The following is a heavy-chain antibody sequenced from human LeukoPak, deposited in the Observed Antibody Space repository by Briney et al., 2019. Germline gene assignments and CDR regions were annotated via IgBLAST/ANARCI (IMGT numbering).Heavy chain of an antibody. CDR3: VSPRGFSYGYFDY. D-gene: IGHD5-18*01. CDR2: IYYSKNT. CDR1: GGSISSSSAY. V-gene: IGHV4-39*01. Sequence: KTSETLSLTCTVSGGSISSSSAYWGWVRQPPRKGLEWIGSIYYSKNTYYNPSLKSRVTISADTSKNQFSLTLGSVSATDTAVYYCVSPRGFSYGYFDYWGQGTLVTVSS. J-gene: IGHJ4*02.